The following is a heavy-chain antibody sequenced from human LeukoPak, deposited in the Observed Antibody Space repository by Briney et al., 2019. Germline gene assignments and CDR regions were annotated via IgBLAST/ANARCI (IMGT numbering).Heavy chain of an antibody. CDR2: IYDSGST. CDR3: ARPAYCGGDCYSGYDAFDI. J-gene: IGHJ3*02. D-gene: IGHD2-21*02. V-gene: IGHV4-39*07. Sequence: SETLSLTCTVSGGSIRSSYYYWGWIRQPPGKGLEWIGSIYDSGSTYYNPSLKSRVTISVDTSKNQFSLKLSSVTAADTAVYYCARPAYCGGDCYSGYDAFDIWGQGTMVTVSS. CDR1: GGSIRSSYYY.